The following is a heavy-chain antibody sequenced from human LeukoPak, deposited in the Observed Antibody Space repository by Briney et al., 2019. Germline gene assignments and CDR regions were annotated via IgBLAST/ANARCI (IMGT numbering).Heavy chain of an antibody. CDR2: ITGDGGRT. J-gene: IGHJ6*02. Sequence: GGSLRLSCSASGFTFSFYAMHWVRQAPGKRPECVSAITGDGGRTYYADAVKGRFTISRDNSKNTLYLQMNGLRADDTAVYYCARDWEQWLVGYYYYGMDVWGQGTTVTVSS. D-gene: IGHD6-19*01. V-gene: IGHV3-64*04. CDR3: ARDWEQWLVGYYYYGMDV. CDR1: GFTFSFYA.